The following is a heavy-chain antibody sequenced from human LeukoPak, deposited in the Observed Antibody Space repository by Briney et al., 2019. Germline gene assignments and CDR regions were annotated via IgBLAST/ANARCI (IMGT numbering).Heavy chain of an antibody. J-gene: IGHJ6*03. V-gene: IGHV4-39*07. CDR1: GGSISRSDYY. Sequence: SETLSLTCTVSGGSISRSDYYWGWVRQPPGKGLEWIGSIFYIGTTYYNPSLRSRVTISVDTSKNQFSLKLSSVTAADTAVYYCARDLEMATIPYYYYYMDVWGKGTTVTVSS. D-gene: IGHD5-24*01. CDR2: IFYIGTT. CDR3: ARDLEMATIPYYYYYMDV.